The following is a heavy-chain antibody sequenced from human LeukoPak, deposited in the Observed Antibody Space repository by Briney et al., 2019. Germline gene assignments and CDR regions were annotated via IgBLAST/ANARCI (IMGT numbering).Heavy chain of an antibody. CDR1: GFTFSSYW. J-gene: IGHJ4*02. V-gene: IGHV3-23*01. Sequence: GGSLRLSCAASGFTFSSYWMSWVRQAPGKGLEWVSGISGSGGSTYYADSVKGRFTISRDNSKNTLYLQMNSLRAEDTAVYYCVKVLSSAPGASFDYWGQGTLVTVSS. D-gene: IGHD6-6*01. CDR3: VKVLSSAPGASFDY. CDR2: ISGSGGST.